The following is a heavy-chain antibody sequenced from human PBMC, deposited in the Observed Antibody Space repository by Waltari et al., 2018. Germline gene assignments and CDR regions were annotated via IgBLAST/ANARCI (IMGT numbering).Heavy chain of an antibody. CDR2: IYSGGST. J-gene: IGHJ6*03. CDR3: ARSESGWYMDV. V-gene: IGHV3-53*01. CDR1: GFTASGNS. Sequence: EVPLVESGGGLIQPGGSLSLACAAFGFTASGNSMRWVGQAPGTGLGWVSVIYSGGSTYYADSVKGRFTISRDNSKNTLYLQMNSLRAEDTAVYYCARSESGWYMDVWGKGTTVTVSS. D-gene: IGHD6-25*01.